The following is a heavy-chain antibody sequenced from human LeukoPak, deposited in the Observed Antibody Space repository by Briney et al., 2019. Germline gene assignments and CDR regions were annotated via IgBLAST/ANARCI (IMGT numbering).Heavy chain of an antibody. CDR3: ARDAYSSSWYFDH. J-gene: IGHJ4*02. Sequence: PSETLSLTCTVSGGSISSYCWSWIRQPAGKGLEWIGRIYTSGSTNYNPSLKSRVTMSVDTSKNQFSLKLSSVTAADTAVYYCARDAYSSSWYFDHWGQGTLVTVSS. CDR1: GGSISSYC. D-gene: IGHD6-13*01. V-gene: IGHV4-4*07. CDR2: IYTSGST.